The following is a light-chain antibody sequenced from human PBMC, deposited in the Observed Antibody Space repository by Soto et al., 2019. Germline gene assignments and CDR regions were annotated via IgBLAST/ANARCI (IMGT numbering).Light chain of an antibody. CDR2: AAS. J-gene: IGKJ2*01. CDR3: QQTDSAPPFT. Sequence: DIEMTQSPSSLSASVGDSVAITCRASQPIRKHLNWYQQKLGGAPKLLIFAASSLPTGVPSRLSGTGSGTDFTLTISHLQPEDFATYYCQQTDSAPPFTFGQGTKV. V-gene: IGKV1-39*01. CDR1: QPIRKH.